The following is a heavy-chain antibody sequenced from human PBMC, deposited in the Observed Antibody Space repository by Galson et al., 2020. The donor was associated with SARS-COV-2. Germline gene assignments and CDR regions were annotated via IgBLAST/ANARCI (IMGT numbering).Heavy chain of an antibody. CDR2: IYHSGST. CDR3: ARDPRGWLRLGGYYGVAV. Sequence: SETLSLTCTVSGGSISSYYWSWIRQPPGKGLEWIGYIYHSGSTNYNPSLKSRVTISVDTSKNQFSLQLSSVTAADTAVYYCARDPRGWLRLGGYYGVAVWGQGATVTVSS. V-gene: IGHV4-59*13. D-gene: IGHD5-12*01. J-gene: IGHJ6*02. CDR1: GGSISSYY.